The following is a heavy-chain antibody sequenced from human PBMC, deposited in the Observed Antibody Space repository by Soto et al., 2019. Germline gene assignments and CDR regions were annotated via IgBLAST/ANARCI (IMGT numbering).Heavy chain of an antibody. Sequence: PGGSLRLSCAASGFTFSSYEMNWVRQAPGKGLEWVSYISSSGSTIYYADSVKGRFTISRDNAKNSLYLQMNSLRAEDTAVYYCASDPAYYDFWSGQARSVGYGMDAWGQGTTVTVSS. CDR3: ASDPAYYDFWSGQARSVGYGMDA. CDR2: ISSSGSTI. D-gene: IGHD3-3*01. V-gene: IGHV3-48*03. J-gene: IGHJ6*02. CDR1: GFTFSSYE.